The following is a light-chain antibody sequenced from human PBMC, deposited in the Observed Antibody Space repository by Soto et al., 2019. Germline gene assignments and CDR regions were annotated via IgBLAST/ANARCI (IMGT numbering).Light chain of an antibody. CDR3: SSHGGANNFYV. Sequence: QSALTQPPSASRSPGQSVTISCTGTSSDIGAYNYVSWYQQHPGKVPKLIIHEVTRRPSGVPDRFSASKSGNTASLTVSGLQAEDEADYYCSSHGGANNFYVFGTGTKLTVL. CDR1: SSDIGAYNY. CDR2: EVT. V-gene: IGLV2-8*02. J-gene: IGLJ1*01.